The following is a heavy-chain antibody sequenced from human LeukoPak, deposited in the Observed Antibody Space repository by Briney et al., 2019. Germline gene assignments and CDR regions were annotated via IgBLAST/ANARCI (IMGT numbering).Heavy chain of an antibody. CDR1: GYTFTGHY. CDR3: ARDEGKWKWELLGYYYYGMDV. D-gene: IGHD1-26*01. Sequence: EASVKVSCKASGYTFTGHYMHWVRQAPGQGLEWMGWINPNSGGTNYAQKFQGRVTMTRDTSISTAYMELSRLRSDDTAVYYCARDEGKWKWELLGYYYYGMDVWGQGTTVTVSS. CDR2: INPNSGGT. J-gene: IGHJ6*02. V-gene: IGHV1-2*02.